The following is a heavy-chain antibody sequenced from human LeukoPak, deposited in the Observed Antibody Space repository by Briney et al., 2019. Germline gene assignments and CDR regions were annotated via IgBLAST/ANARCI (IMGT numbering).Heavy chain of an antibody. CDR2: INPSGGST. Sequence: ASVKVSCKASGYTFTSYYMHWVRQAPGQGLEWMGIINPSGGSTSYAQKFQGRVTMTRDTSTRTVYMGLSSLRSEDTAVYYCARGGGFLGELSFDWFDPWGQGTLVTVSS. D-gene: IGHD3-16*02. V-gene: IGHV1-46*01. J-gene: IGHJ5*02. CDR1: GYTFTSYY. CDR3: ARGGGFLGELSFDWFDP.